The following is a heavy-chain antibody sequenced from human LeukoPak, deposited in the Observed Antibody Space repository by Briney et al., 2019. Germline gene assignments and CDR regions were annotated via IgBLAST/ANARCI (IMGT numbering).Heavy chain of an antibody. J-gene: IGHJ6*02. CDR1: GGTFSSYA. V-gene: IGHV1-18*01. Sequence: GASVKVSCKASGGTFSSYAISWVRQAPGQGLEWMGWISAYNGNTNYAQKLQGRVTMTTDTSTSTAYMELRSLRSDDTAVYYCARALMVAATNYYYYYGMDVWGQGTTVTVSS. CDR2: ISAYNGNT. CDR3: ARALMVAATNYYYYYGMDV. D-gene: IGHD2-15*01.